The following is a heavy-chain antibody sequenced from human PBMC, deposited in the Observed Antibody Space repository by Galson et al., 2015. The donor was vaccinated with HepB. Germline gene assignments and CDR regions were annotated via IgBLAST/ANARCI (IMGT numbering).Heavy chain of an antibody. D-gene: IGHD3-22*01. CDR1: GFTFSSYW. CDR3: ANFYHSSGWYAFDM. Sequence: SLRLSCAASGFTFSSYWMTWVRQAPGKGLEWVANIEEDGNTKNYVDSVEGRFTISRDNAKNSLYLQMNSLTAEDTAMYYCANFYHSSGWYAFDMWGQGTMVTVSS. CDR2: IEEDGNTK. J-gene: IGHJ3*02. V-gene: IGHV3-7*03.